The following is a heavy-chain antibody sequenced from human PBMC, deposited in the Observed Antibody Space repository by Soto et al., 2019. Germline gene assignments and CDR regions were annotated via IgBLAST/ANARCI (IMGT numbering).Heavy chain of an antibody. V-gene: IGHV3-48*01. Sequence: GGSLRLSCAASGFTFSSYSMNWVRQAPGKGLEWVSYISSSSSTIYYADSVKGRFTISRDSAKNSLYLQMNSLRAEDTAVYYCARDIGGPLYYYYYMDVWGKGTTVTVSS. D-gene: IGHD2-15*01. CDR1: GFTFSSYS. J-gene: IGHJ6*03. CDR2: ISSSSSTI. CDR3: ARDIGGPLYYYYYMDV.